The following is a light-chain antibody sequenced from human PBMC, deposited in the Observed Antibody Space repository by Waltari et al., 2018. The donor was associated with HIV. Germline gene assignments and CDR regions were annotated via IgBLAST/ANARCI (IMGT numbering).Light chain of an antibody. CDR3: SSYVVNSTPYV. V-gene: IGLV2-14*01. CDR2: EVT. Sequence: QSVLTQPPSVSGSPGQSITISCTGTSNDVGRYDYVSWYQHHPGQAPQLVIYEVTNRPSGISNRFSGSKSGNTASLTISGLQAEDEADYYCSSYVVNSTPYVFGSGTKVTVL. CDR1: SNDVGRYDY. J-gene: IGLJ1*01.